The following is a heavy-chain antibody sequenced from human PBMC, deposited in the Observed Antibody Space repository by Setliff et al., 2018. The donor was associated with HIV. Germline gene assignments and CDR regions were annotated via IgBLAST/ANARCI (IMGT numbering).Heavy chain of an antibody. CDR2: ILDGRVT. D-gene: IGHD3-10*01. V-gene: IGHV4-39*01. CDR1: GDSITSGHFY. Sequence: PSETLSLTCTVSGDSITSGHFYWGWIRQAPGKGLEWIGNILDGRVTFFNPSLRGRVTISVDASKNQFSLRLTSVTAADTAVHYCARHVWFGELPTHWYFDLWGRGTLVTVSS. CDR3: ARHVWFGELPTHWYFDL. J-gene: IGHJ2*01.